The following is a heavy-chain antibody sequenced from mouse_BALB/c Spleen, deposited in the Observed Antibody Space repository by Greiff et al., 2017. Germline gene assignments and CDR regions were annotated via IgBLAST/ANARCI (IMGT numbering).Heavy chain of an antibody. CDR3: ARGLRRNFDY. CDR1: GFTFSSFG. D-gene: IGHD2-2*01. Sequence: EVMLVESGGGLVQPGGSRKLSCAASGFTFSSFGMHWVRQAPEKGLEWVAYISSGSSTIYYADTVKGRFTISIDNPKNTLFLQMASLRSEATAMYYCARGLRRNFDYWGQGTTLTVSS. J-gene: IGHJ2*01. CDR2: ISSGSSTI. V-gene: IGHV5-17*02.